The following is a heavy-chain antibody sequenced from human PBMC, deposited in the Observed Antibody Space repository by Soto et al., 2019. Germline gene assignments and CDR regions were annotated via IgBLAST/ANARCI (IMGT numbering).Heavy chain of an antibody. D-gene: IGHD1-26*01. CDR3: ARAATSGSYPATPHDAFDI. V-gene: IGHV1-69*13. J-gene: IGHJ3*02. Sequence: SVNVACKASGGTFSSYAISWVRQAPGQGLEWMGGIIPIFGTANYAQKFQGRVTITADESTSTAYMELSSLRSEDTAVYYCARAATSGSYPATPHDAFDICGPGTMVIVS. CDR1: GGTFSSYA. CDR2: IIPIFGTA.